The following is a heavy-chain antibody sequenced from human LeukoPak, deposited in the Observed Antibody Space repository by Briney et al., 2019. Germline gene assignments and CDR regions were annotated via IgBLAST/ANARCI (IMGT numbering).Heavy chain of an antibody. Sequence: SPTLSLTFALSADSVSINSAAWNWVRQSPSRGLEWLGSTYYRSKWYNDYAVSVKSLITINADTSKHPYSLQLNSVTPEGRAVYYCARERHSGSYPYYYMDVWGKGTTVTVSS. CDR2: TYYRSKWYN. J-gene: IGHJ6*03. CDR1: ADSVSINSAA. V-gene: IGHV6-1*01. D-gene: IGHD1-26*01. CDR3: ARERHSGSYPYYYMDV.